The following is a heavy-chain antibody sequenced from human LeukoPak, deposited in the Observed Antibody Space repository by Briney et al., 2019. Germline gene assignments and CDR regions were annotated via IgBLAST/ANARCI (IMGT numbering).Heavy chain of an antibody. Sequence: PGGSLRLSCAASGFTFSNYAMSWVRQAPGKGLEWVSTISTNGGNTQYADSVKGRFTISRDNSKNTLYLQMNSLRAEDAAVYYCARAVGGLRYYFDYWGQGTPVTVSS. CDR2: ISTNGGNT. CDR1: GFTFSNYA. CDR3: ARAVGGLRYYFDY. D-gene: IGHD6-19*01. V-gene: IGHV3-23*01. J-gene: IGHJ4*02.